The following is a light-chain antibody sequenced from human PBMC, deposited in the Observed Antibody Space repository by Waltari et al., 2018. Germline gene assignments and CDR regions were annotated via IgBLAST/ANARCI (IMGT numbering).Light chain of an antibody. CDR1: QIISSW. Sequence: DIQMTQSPSTLSASVGDRVTITCRASQIISSWLAWYQQKPGKAPKLRIYKASSLESGVPSRFSGSGSGTEFTLTISSLQPDDFATYYCQQYKSYSTFGGGTKVEIK. V-gene: IGKV1-5*03. CDR3: QQYKSYST. J-gene: IGKJ4*01. CDR2: KAS.